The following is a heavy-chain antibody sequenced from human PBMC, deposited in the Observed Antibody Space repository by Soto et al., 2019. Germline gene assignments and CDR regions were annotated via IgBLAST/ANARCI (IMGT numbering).Heavy chain of an antibody. J-gene: IGHJ4*02. CDR1: GGSISNGYH. D-gene: IGHD3-3*01. V-gene: IGHV4-38-2*02. Sequence: ETLSLTCTVSGGSISNGYHWAWILQPPGMRLEWVASIFRTGTTYYNPSLTSRVTISVDTSKNQFSLKLTSVTAADSAVYYCARPDTVGYYPFCGQGTLVTLSS. CDR2: IFRTGTT. CDR3: ARPDTVGYYPF.